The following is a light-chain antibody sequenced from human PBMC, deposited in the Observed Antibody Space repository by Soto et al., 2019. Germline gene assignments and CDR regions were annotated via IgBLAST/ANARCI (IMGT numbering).Light chain of an antibody. CDR2: AAS. Sequence: ESGLTQSPGILSLSPGERATLSCRAGQSLTSSYLAWYQQKPGQAPRLLIYAASRRATGIPDRFSGSGSGTAFTLIISRLDAEDSAVYYCQCYHPSPAWPYGQGTKVDIK. CDR1: QSLTSSY. V-gene: IGKV3-20*01. J-gene: IGKJ1*01. CDR3: QCYHPSPAWP.